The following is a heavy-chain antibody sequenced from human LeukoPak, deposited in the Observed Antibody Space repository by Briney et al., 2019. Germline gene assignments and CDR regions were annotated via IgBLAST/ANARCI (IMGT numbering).Heavy chain of an antibody. J-gene: IGHJ3*02. CDR3: ARGSDTSSWYGAFDI. CDR2: ISSSSSYI. Sequence: GGSLRLSCAASGFTFSSYSMNWVRQAPGKGLEWVSSISSSSSYIYYADSVKGRFTISRDNAKNTLYLQMNSLRVEDTAVYYCARGSDTSSWYGAFDIWGQGTMVTVSS. CDR1: GFTFSSYS. D-gene: IGHD6-13*01. V-gene: IGHV3-21*01.